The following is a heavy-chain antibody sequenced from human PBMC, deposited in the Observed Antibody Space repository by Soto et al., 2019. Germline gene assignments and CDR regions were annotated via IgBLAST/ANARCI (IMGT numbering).Heavy chain of an antibody. D-gene: IGHD1-1*01. CDR3: ARVESRTHDDNNPGRWYFDL. CDR1: GGTFSSYT. Sequence: SVKVSCKASGGTFSSYTISWVRQAPGQGLEWMGRIIPILGIANYAQKFQGRVTITADKSTSTAYMELSSLRSEDTAVYYCARVESRTHDDNNPGRWYFDLWGCGTLVTVSS. J-gene: IGHJ2*01. CDR2: IIPILGIA. V-gene: IGHV1-69*02.